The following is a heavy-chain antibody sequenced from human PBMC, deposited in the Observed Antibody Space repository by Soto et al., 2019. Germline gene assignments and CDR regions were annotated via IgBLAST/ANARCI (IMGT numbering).Heavy chain of an antibody. Sequence: QVQLVQSGAEEKKPGGSVKVSCKASGYTFTSYAMHWVRQAPGQRLEWMGWINAGNGNTKYSQKFQGRVTITRDTSASTAYMELSSLRSEDTAVYYCARAVAAPADFDYWGQGTLVTVSS. CDR2: INAGNGNT. CDR1: GYTFTSYA. J-gene: IGHJ4*02. V-gene: IGHV1-3*05. D-gene: IGHD6-25*01. CDR3: ARAVAAPADFDY.